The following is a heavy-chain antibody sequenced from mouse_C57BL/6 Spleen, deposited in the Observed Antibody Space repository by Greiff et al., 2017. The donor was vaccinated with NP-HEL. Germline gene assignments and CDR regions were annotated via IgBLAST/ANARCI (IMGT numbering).Heavy chain of an antibody. CDR3: TTGVTTGYYAMDY. CDR2: IDPENGDT. CDR1: GFNIKDDY. V-gene: IGHV14-4*01. Sequence: VQLKQSGAELVRPGASVKLSCTASGFNIKDDYMHWVKQRPEQGLEWIGWIDPENGDTEYASKFQGKATITADTSSNTAYLQLSSLTSEDTAVYYCTTGVTTGYYAMDYWGQGTSVTVSS. D-gene: IGHD2-2*01. J-gene: IGHJ4*01.